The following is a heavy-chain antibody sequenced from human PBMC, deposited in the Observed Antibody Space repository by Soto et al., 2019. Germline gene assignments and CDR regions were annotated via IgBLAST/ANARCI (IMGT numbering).Heavy chain of an antibody. Sequence: QVQLVQSGAEVRKPGSSVKVSCKASGGTFSRHAISWVRQAPGQGLEWMGGIIPIFGTANHAQKFQGRVTIIADESTSTVYMELSSLRSEDTAVYYCARDLGYYGSGSYYNVNWFDPWGQGTLVTVSS. D-gene: IGHD3-10*01. J-gene: IGHJ5*02. CDR2: IIPIFGTA. CDR1: GGTFSRHA. V-gene: IGHV1-69*01. CDR3: ARDLGYYGSGSYYNVNWFDP.